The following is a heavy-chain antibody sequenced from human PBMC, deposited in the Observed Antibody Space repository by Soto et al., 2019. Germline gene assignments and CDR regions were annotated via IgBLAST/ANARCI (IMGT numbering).Heavy chain of an antibody. V-gene: IGHV3-66*01. Sequence: EVQLVESGGGLVQPGGSLRLSCAASGFIVSDNYMGWVRQAPGKGLEWVSFVYRGGSTYYADSVKGRFTISRDNSKNTLYLQLRSLRVDDTAVYFCARGVYFDWLQHFDYWGQGNLVTVSS. CDR3: ARGVYFDWLQHFDY. J-gene: IGHJ4*02. CDR1: GFIVSDNY. CDR2: VYRGGST. D-gene: IGHD3-9*01.